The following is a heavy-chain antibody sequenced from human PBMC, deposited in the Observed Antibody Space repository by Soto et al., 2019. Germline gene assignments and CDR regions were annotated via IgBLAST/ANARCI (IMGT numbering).Heavy chain of an antibody. CDR3: ARHYCSGTSCYWYFDF. Sequence: QVRLMQSGADVQRPGASMNISCQASGYQFTGSYLHWVRRAPGHGLQWMGMINPDTGSTTYAETFQERVTMTTDKSAGTVFLGLGRLTSDDTATYYCARHYCSGTSCYWYFDFWGQGTFVSVSS. CDR1: GYQFTGSY. V-gene: IGHV1-2*02. D-gene: IGHD2-2*01. J-gene: IGHJ4*02. CDR2: INPDTGST.